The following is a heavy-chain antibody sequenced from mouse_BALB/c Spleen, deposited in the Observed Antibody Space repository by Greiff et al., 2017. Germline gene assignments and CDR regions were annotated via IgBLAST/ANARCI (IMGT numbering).Heavy chain of an antibody. CDR3: ARDPFYDYAGWFAY. Sequence: EVKLVESGGGLVKPGGSLKLSCAASGFTFSDYYMYWVRQTPEKRLEWVATISDGGSYTYYPDSVKGRFTISRDNAKNNLYLQMSSLKSEDTAMYYCARDPFYDYAGWFAYWGQGTLVTVSA. CDR2: ISDGGSYT. D-gene: IGHD2-4*01. J-gene: IGHJ3*01. CDR1: GFTFSDYY. V-gene: IGHV5-4*02.